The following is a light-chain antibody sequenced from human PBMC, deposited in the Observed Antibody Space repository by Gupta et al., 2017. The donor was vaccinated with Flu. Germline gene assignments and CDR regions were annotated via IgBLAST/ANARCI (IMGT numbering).Light chain of an antibody. J-gene: IGLJ3*02. V-gene: IGLV4-69*01. CDR1: SGHSTYA. CDR3: KTWGTGSCV. CDR2: LNSDGSH. Sequence: QVVLTQSPSASASLGASVKLTCTLSSGHSTYAIAWHQQQPKKGPRYLMNLNSDGSHSKGDGIPDRVSGSSSAAALTITRSSLEAEDDYYYYSKTWGTGSCVFGGGTKVTVL.